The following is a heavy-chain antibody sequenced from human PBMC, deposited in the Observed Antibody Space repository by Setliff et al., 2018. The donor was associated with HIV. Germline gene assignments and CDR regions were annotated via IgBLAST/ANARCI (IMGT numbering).Heavy chain of an antibody. J-gene: IGHJ6*02. CDR1: EFTFSSYS. Sequence: GGSLRLSCAASEFTFSSYSMNWVRQAPGTGPEWVASISSSGAHIFYAESLKGRFSVSRDNGRNFLYLQMSSLRADDTAIYYCARGARLQYFDWPSYALDVWGQGTTVTVSS. CDR3: ARGARLQYFDWPSYALDV. D-gene: IGHD3-9*01. V-gene: IGHV3-21*06. CDR2: ISSSGAHI.